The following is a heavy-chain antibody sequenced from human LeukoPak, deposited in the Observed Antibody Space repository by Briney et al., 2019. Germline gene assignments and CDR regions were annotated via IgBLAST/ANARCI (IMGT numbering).Heavy chain of an antibody. D-gene: IGHD2-15*01. CDR2: ISAYNGNT. CDR1: GYTFTSYG. V-gene: IGHV1-18*01. J-gene: IGHJ4*02. Sequence: EASVKVSCKASGYTFTSYGISWVRQAPGQGLEWMGWISAYNGNTNYAQKPQGRVTMTTDTSTSTAYMELRSLRSDDTAVYYCARSYCSGGSCYLFDYWGQGTLVTVSS. CDR3: ARSYCSGGSCYLFDY.